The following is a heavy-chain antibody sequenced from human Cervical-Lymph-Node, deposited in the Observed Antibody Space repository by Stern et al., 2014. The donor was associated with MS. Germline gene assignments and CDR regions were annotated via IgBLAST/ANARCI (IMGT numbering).Heavy chain of an antibody. J-gene: IGHJ4*02. CDR1: GFTFTSYG. Sequence: VQLVQSGGGVVQPGRSLRLSCAASGFTFTSYGMHWVRQAPGKGLEWVAGISFDGSDKDYSDSVKGRFTVSRDTSKNTLYLQMDGLRPADTAIYFCAREMVTPYVSWGQGTLVTVSS. D-gene: IGHD5-18*01. V-gene: IGHV3-30*04. CDR3: AREMVTPYVS. CDR2: ISFDGSDK.